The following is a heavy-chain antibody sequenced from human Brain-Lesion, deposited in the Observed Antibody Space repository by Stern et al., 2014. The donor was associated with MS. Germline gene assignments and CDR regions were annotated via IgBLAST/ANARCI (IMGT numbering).Heavy chain of an antibody. J-gene: IGHJ5*02. V-gene: IGHV4-39*01. CDR2: LYYSGNT. D-gene: IGHD2-15*01. CDR1: GGSVSSTSYA. Sequence: QLQLQESGPGLVKPSETLSLTCTVAGGSVSSTSYAWAWIRQPPGKGLEWIGTLYYSGNTYYSPSRQSRTTISLDTSKNSFSPQLRFGTAADTAVYYCAGEEDIRYCSGGSCTGNWFDPWGQGTLVTVSS. CDR3: AGEEDIRYCSGGSCTGNWFDP.